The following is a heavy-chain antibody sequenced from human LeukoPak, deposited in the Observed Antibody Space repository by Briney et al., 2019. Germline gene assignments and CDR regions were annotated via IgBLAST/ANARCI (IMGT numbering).Heavy chain of an antibody. Sequence: ASVKVSCKASGYRFTSYGIGWVRQAPGQGLEWVGWISIYNGKTYYTHSLQDRVTMTTDTSTNTVYMELRSLRSDDTAVYYCARGLGDYYDTSTYYYAVPAHWGQGTLVTVSS. CDR1: GYRFTSYG. V-gene: IGHV1-18*01. CDR2: ISIYNGKT. D-gene: IGHD3-22*01. CDR3: ARGLGDYYDTSTYYYAVPAH. J-gene: IGHJ4*02.